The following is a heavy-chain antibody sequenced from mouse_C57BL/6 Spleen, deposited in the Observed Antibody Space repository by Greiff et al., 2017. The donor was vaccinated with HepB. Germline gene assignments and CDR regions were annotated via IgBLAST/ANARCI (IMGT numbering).Heavy chain of an antibody. CDR2: IHPNSGST. D-gene: IGHD1-2*01. J-gene: IGHJ3*01. CDR3: ARAQRSLLPFAY. CDR1: GYTFTSYW. Sequence: VQLQQPGAELVKPGASVKLSCKASGYTFTSYWMHWVKQRPGQGLEWIGMIHPNSGSTNYNEKFKSKATLTVDKSSSTAYMQLSSLTSEDSAVYYCARAQRSLLPFAYWGQGTLVTVSA. V-gene: IGHV1-64*01.